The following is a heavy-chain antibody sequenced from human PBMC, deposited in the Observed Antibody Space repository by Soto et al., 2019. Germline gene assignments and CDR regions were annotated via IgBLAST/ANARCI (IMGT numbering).Heavy chain of an antibody. CDR1: GGTFSTYT. CDR3: ARRDDQIYLNALDI. CDR2: IIPIFNTA. V-gene: IGHV1-69*01. J-gene: IGHJ3*02. Sequence: QVQLVQSGAEVKKPGSSVKVSCRASGGTFSTYTFTWVRQAPGQGLEWMGGIIPIFNTATYVQKFQGRVTITADESTSTAYMELSSLKSEDTAVYFCARRDDQIYLNALDIWGQWTMVSVSS. D-gene: IGHD2-2*02.